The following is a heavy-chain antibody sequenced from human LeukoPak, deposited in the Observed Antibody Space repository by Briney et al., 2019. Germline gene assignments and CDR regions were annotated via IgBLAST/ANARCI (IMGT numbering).Heavy chain of an antibody. CDR2: IGGSGGST. Sequence: GGSLRLSCAASGFPFSSYAMSWVRQAPGKGLGWVSAIGGSGGSTYYADSVKGRFTISRDNSKNTLYLQMNSLRAEDTAVYYCAKEVYYDSSGYQFDYWGQGTLVTVSS. CDR3: AKEVYYDSSGYQFDY. D-gene: IGHD3-22*01. V-gene: IGHV3-23*01. CDR1: GFPFSSYA. J-gene: IGHJ4*02.